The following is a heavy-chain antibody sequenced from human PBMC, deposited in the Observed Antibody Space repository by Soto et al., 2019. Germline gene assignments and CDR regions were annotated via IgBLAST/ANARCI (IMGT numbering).Heavy chain of an antibody. CDR3: AGHERGAAPID. CDR1: GASINSSRYD. Sequence: QLQLQESGPGLVKPSETLSLTCAVSGASINSSRYDWGWIRQPTGKGLEWIGSMFYGGSTFYNPSLRSRVTVSVDKSKSQRSLRLTSMTAADTAFDYCAGHERGAAPIDWGQGILVTVSS. J-gene: IGHJ4*02. V-gene: IGHV4-39*01. CDR2: MFYGGST. D-gene: IGHD6-6*01.